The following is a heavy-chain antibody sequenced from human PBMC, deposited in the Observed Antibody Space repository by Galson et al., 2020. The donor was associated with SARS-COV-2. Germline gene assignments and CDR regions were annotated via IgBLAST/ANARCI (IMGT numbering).Heavy chain of an antibody. J-gene: IGHJ3*02. CDR3: AHSVSKPNKEIVVVPAARGDAFDI. V-gene: IGHV2-5*01. CDR1: GFSLSTSGVG. D-gene: IGHD2-2*01. Sequence: SGPTLVKPTQTLTLTCTFSGFSLSTSGVGVGWIRQPPGKALEWLALIYWNDDKRYSPSLKSRLTITKDTSKNQVVLTMTNMDPVDTATYYWAHSVSKPNKEIVVVPAARGDAFDIWGQGTMVTGSS. CDR2: IYWNDDK.